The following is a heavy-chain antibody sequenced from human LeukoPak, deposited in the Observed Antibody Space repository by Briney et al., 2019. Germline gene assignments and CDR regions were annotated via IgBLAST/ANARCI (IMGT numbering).Heavy chain of an antibody. CDR1: GYTFTSYD. CDR3: ARGLRYSTRRRFYYFEY. V-gene: IGHV1-8*01. CDR2: MNTNSGNT. J-gene: IGHJ4*02. Sequence: ASLKVSCKASGYTFTSYDINWVRHGTEQGLGRMGWMNTNSGNTGYAQKFQGRVTMTRNTSISTAYMELSSLRSEDTAVYYCARGLRYSTRRRFYYFEYWGQGTLVTVSS. D-gene: IGHD6-13*01.